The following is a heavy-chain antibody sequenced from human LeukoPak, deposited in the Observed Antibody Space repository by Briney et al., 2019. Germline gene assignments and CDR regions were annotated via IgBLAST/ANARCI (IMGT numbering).Heavy chain of an antibody. CDR2: IWYDGSNK. V-gene: IGHV3-33*01. Sequence: GGSLRLSCAASGFTFSSYGMHWVRQAPGKGLEWVAVIWYDGSNKYYADSVKGRFTISRDNSKNTLYLQMNSLRAEDTAVYYCARVRSSGWYTFSAFDYWGQGTLVTVSS. J-gene: IGHJ4*02. CDR1: GFTFSSYG. D-gene: IGHD6-19*01. CDR3: ARVRSSGWYTFSAFDY.